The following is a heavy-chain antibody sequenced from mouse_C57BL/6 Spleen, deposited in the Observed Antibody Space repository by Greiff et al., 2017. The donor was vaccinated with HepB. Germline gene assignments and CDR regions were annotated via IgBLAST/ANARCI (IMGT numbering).Heavy chain of an antibody. CDR3: AAYYYGSSYNWYFDV. CDR1: GYTFTSYG. J-gene: IGHJ1*03. Sequence: LVESGAELARPGASVKLSCKASGYTFTSYGISWVKQRTGQGLEWIGEIYPRSGNTYYNEKFKGKATLTADKSSSTAYMELRSLTSEDSAVYFCAAYYYGSSYNWYFDVWGTGTTVTVSS. V-gene: IGHV1-81*01. CDR2: IYPRSGNT. D-gene: IGHD1-1*01.